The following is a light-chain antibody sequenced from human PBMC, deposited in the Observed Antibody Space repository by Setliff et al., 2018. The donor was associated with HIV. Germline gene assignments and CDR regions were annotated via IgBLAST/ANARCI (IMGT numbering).Light chain of an antibody. CDR3: CSYAGSTTYV. V-gene: IGLV2-23*02. CDR1: SSNVGSYNL. Sequence: QSALTQPASVSGSPGQSITISWTGTSSNVGSYNLVSWYQQYAGDAPKRIIFEVSKRPSGVSHRFSASKSGNTASLTISGLQAEDEADYYCCSYAGSTTYVLGTGTKVTVL. J-gene: IGLJ1*01. CDR2: EVS.